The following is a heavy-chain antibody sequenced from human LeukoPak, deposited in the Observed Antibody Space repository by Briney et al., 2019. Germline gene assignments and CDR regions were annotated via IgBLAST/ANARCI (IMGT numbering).Heavy chain of an antibody. J-gene: IGHJ4*02. CDR2: VDNRGNTM. D-gene: IGHD3-3*01. Sequence: RGSRRLSCAASGFTFSAYDMHWVRQAPGKGLEGVSYVDNRGNTMNYADSVKGGLTISRDNAKDSLYLQMNSLRAEDTAVYYCARDLADDLRFLESHLDSCGQRALVADSS. CDR1: GFTFSAYD. V-gene: IGHV3-48*03. CDR3: ARDLADDLRFLESHLDS.